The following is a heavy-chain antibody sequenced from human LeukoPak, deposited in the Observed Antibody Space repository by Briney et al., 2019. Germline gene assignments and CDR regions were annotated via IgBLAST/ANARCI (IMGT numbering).Heavy chain of an antibody. Sequence: GASVKVSCKAPGGTFSSYAISWVRQAPGQGLEWMGGIIPIFGTANYAQKFQGRVTITADESTSTAYMELSSLRSEDTAVYYCARGAAAGTIVNWFDPWGQGTLVTVSS. D-gene: IGHD6-13*01. CDR3: ARGAAAGTIVNWFDP. CDR1: GGTFSSYA. V-gene: IGHV1-69*13. J-gene: IGHJ5*02. CDR2: IIPIFGTA.